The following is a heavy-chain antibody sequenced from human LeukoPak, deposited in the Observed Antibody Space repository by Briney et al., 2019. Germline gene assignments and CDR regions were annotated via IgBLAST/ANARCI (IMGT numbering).Heavy chain of an antibody. CDR3: ASAIGFYGSGSYNAFDI. Sequence: GGSLRLSCAASGFTFSSYWMSWVRQAPGKGLEWVSYISTGSDTRLYADSVKGRFTISRDDADNSVYLQMNSLRNEDTAVYFCASAIGFYGSGSYNAFDIWGQGTMVTVSS. V-gene: IGHV3-48*02. D-gene: IGHD3-10*01. CDR2: ISTGSDTR. J-gene: IGHJ3*02. CDR1: GFTFSSYW.